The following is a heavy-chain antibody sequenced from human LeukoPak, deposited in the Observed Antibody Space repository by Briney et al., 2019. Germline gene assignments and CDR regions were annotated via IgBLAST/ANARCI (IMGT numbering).Heavy chain of an antibody. Sequence: SETLSLTCTVSGGSISSYYWSWIRQPPGKGLEWIGYIYTSGSTNYNPSLKSRVTISVDTSKNQFSLKLSSVTAADTAVYYCARDVRHCSGGSCYYYYYYMEVWGKGTTVTVSS. J-gene: IGHJ6*03. CDR1: GGSISSYY. D-gene: IGHD2-15*01. CDR2: IYTSGST. CDR3: ARDVRHCSGGSCYYYYYYMEV. V-gene: IGHV4-4*09.